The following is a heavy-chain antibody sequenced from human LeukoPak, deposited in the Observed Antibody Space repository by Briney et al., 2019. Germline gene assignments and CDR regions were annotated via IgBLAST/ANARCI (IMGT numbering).Heavy chain of an antibody. CDR2: IYHSGST. CDR3: ARDCLVAVVRGTYYYYGMDV. V-gene: IGHV4-30-2*01. J-gene: IGHJ6*02. D-gene: IGHD3-10*01. CDR1: GGSISSGGYS. Sequence: PSETLSLTCAVSGGSISSGGYSWSWIRQPPGKGLEWIGYIYHSGSTYYNPSLKSRVTMSVDTSKNQFSLKLSSVTAADTAVYYCARDCLVAVVRGTYYYYGMDVWGQGTTVTVSS.